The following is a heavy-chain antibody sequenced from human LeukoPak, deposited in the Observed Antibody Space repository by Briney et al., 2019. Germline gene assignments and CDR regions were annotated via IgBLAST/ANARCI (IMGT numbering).Heavy chain of an antibody. CDR2: IKQDGSEK. D-gene: IGHD3-22*01. J-gene: IGHJ4*02. CDR3: ATDFYYYDSSGYFKGDY. V-gene: IGHV3-7*01. Sequence: GGSLRLSCAASGFTFSSYWMSWVRQAPGKGLEWVANIKQDGSEKYYVDSVKGRFTISRDNAKNSLYLQMNSLRAEDTAVYYCATDFYYYDSSGYFKGDYWGQGTLVTVSS. CDR1: GFTFSSYW.